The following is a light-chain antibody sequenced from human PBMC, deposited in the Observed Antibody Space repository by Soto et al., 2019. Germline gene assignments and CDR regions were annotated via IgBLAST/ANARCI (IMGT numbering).Light chain of an antibody. CDR1: QSVSSSY. J-gene: IGKJ5*01. CDR3: QQYGSSPLIT. V-gene: IGKV3-20*01. CDR2: GAS. Sequence: EIVLTQSPGTLSLSPGERATLSCRASQSVSSSYLAWYQQKPGQAPRLLTYGASSRATGIPDRFSGSGSGTDFTLTISRLEPADFAVYYCQQYGSSPLITFGQGTRLEIK.